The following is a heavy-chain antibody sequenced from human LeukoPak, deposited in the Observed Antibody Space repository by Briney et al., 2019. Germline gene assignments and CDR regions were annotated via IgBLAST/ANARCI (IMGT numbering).Heavy chain of an antibody. CDR3: AKDGLRTTGTTYFDY. CDR1: GFTFSSYG. J-gene: IGHJ4*02. V-gene: IGHV3-30*02. Sequence: GGSLRLSCAASGFTFSSYGMHWVRQAPGKGLEWVAFIRYDGSNKYYADSVKGRFTISRDNSKNTLYLQMNSLRAEDTAVYYCAKDGLRTTGTTYFDYWGQGTLVIVSS. D-gene: IGHD1-1*01. CDR2: IRYDGSNK.